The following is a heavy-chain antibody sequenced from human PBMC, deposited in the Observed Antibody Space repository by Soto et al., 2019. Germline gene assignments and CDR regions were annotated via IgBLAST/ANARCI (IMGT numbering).Heavy chain of an antibody. J-gene: IGHJ4*02. D-gene: IGHD1-1*01. CDR3: ARDPNTGTYHFNY. Sequence: EVQLLESGGGLVKPGGSLRLSCAASGFTFSSYTMNWVRQAPGKGLEWVSCITSSSSAIYYADSVRGRFTISRDNAKNSLYLQMNSLRAEDAAVYYCARDPNTGTYHFNYWGQGTLVTVSS. CDR2: ITSSSSAI. V-gene: IGHV3-21*01. CDR1: GFTFSSYT.